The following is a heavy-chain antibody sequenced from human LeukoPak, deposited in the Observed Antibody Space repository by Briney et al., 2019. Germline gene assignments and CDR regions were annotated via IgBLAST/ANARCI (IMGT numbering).Heavy chain of an antibody. CDR1: GFTFSSYA. V-gene: IGHV3-30*14. Sequence: GGSLRLSCAASGFTFSSYAMHWVRQAPGKGLEWVAVISYDGSNKYYADSVKGRFTISRDNSKNTLYLQMNSLRAEDTAVYYCARSRGYVDTAMVDAFDIWGQGTMVTVSS. D-gene: IGHD5-18*01. CDR3: ARSRGYVDTAMVDAFDI. J-gene: IGHJ3*02. CDR2: ISYDGSNK.